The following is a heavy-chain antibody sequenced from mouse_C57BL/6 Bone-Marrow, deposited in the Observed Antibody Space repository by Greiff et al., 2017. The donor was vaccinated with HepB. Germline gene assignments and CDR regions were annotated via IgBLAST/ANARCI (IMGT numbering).Heavy chain of an antibody. Sequence: VQLQQSGPELVKPGASVKMSCKASGYTFTDYNMHWVKQSHGKSLEWIGYINPNNGGTSYNQKFKGKATLTVNKSSSTAYMELRSLTSEDSAVYYCARFYDGYPYAMDYWGQGTSVTVSS. CDR1: GYTFTDYN. D-gene: IGHD2-3*01. V-gene: IGHV1-22*01. CDR2: INPNNGGT. CDR3: ARFYDGYPYAMDY. J-gene: IGHJ4*01.